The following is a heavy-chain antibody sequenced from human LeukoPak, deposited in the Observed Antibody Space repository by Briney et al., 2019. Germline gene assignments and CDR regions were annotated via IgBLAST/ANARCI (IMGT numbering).Heavy chain of an antibody. D-gene: IGHD3-22*01. CDR2: ISYDGSNK. CDR1: GFTFSSYG. CDR3: AKDGRTYYYDSSGPMDFDY. J-gene: IGHJ4*02. Sequence: GRSLRLSCAASGFTFSSYGMHWVRQAPGKGLEWVAVISYDGSNKYYADSVKGRFTISRDNSKNTLYLQMNSLRAEDTAVYYCAKDGRTYYYDSSGPMDFDYWGQGTLVTVTS. V-gene: IGHV3-30*18.